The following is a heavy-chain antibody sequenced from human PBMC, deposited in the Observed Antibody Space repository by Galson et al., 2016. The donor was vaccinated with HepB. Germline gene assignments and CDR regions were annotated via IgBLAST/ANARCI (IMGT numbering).Heavy chain of an antibody. CDR3: AKASSPGYYYGMDV. Sequence: SLRLSCAASGFTFRTFSMDWVRQAPGKGLEWVSAISGSGGSTYYADSVKGRFTISRDNSKNPLYLQMNSLRAEDTAVYYCAKASSPGYYYGMDVWGQGTTVTVSS. CDR2: ISGSGGST. D-gene: IGHD6-13*01. CDR1: GFTFRTFS. J-gene: IGHJ6*02. V-gene: IGHV3-23*01.